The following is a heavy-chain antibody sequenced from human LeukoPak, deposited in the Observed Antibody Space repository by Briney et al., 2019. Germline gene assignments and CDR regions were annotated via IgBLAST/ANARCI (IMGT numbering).Heavy chain of an antibody. V-gene: IGHV1-2*04. J-gene: IGHJ6*02. CDR1: GYTFTGYY. D-gene: IGHD6-13*01. Sequence: ASVTVSCTASGYTFTGYYMHWVRQAPGQGLEWMGWINPNSGGTNYAQKFQGWVTMTRDTSISTAYMELSRLRSDDTAVYYCARDKAAAGPYGMDVWGQGTTVTVSS. CDR2: INPNSGGT. CDR3: ARDKAAAGPYGMDV.